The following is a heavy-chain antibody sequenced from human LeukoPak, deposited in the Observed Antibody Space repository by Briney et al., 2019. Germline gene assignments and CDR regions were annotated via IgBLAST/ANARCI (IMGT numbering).Heavy chain of an antibody. CDR3: TSDPITIFGVVIIENDY. CDR1: GFTFGDYA. Sequence: GGSLRLSCTASGFTFGDYAMSWVRQAPGKGLEWVGFIRSKAYGGTTEYAASVKGRFTISRDDSKSIAYLQMNSLKTEDTAVSYCTSDPITIFGVVIIENDYWGQGTLVTVSS. J-gene: IGHJ4*02. CDR2: IRSKAYGGTT. V-gene: IGHV3-49*04. D-gene: IGHD3-3*01.